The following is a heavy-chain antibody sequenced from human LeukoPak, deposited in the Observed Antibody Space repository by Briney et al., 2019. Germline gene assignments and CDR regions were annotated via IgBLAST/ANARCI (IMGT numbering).Heavy chain of an antibody. D-gene: IGHD3-3*01. Sequence: PSETLSLTCTVSGGSISSGSYYWSWIRQPAGKGLEWIGRIYTSGSTNYNPSLKSRVTISVDTSKNQFSLKLSSVTAADTAVYYCARAVGITIGFDPWGQGTLVTASS. CDR3: ARAVGITIGFDP. CDR2: IYTSGST. CDR1: GGSISSGSYY. J-gene: IGHJ5*02. V-gene: IGHV4-61*02.